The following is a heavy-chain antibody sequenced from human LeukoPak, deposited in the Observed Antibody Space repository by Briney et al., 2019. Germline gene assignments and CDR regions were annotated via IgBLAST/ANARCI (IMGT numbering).Heavy chain of an antibody. D-gene: IGHD3-10*01. CDR3: ARGQSARLWFGETDY. Sequence: TGGSLRLSCAASGFTFSYCGMHWVRQAPGKALEWVAFIQSDGSLKYYGDSVKGRFTISRDNAKNSLYLQMNSLRAEDTAVYYCARGQSARLWFGETDYWGQGTLVTVSS. V-gene: IGHV3-30*02. J-gene: IGHJ4*02. CDR2: IQSDGSLK. CDR1: GFTFSYCG.